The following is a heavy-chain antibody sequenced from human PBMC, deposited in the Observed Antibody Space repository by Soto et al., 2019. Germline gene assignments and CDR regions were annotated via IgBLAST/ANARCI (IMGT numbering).Heavy chain of an antibody. CDR3: ARDNYYGSGSYNYFAY. J-gene: IGHJ4*02. V-gene: IGHV1-3*01. CDR1: GYTFTKYA. D-gene: IGHD3-10*01. CDR2: INAGNGNT. Sequence: ASVKVSCKASGYTFTKYAMHWVRQAPGQRLEWMGWINAGNGNTKYSGKFQGRVTITRDTSAATAYMELSSLRSEDTAVYYCARDNYYGSGSYNYFAYWGQGTLVTVSS.